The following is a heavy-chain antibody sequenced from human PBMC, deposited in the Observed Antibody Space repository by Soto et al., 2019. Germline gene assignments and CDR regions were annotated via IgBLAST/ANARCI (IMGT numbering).Heavy chain of an antibody. D-gene: IGHD5-12*01. Sequence: PSETLSLTCTVSGGSISSSSYYWGWIRQPPGKGLEWIGSIYYSGSTYYNPSLKSRVTMTRDTSTSTVYMELSSLRSEDTAVYYCARPSNLWWLPTIEPSSFDYWGQGTLVTVSS. CDR1: GGSISSSSYY. CDR2: IYYSGST. V-gene: IGHV4-39*07. J-gene: IGHJ4*02. CDR3: ARPSNLWWLPTIEPSSFDY.